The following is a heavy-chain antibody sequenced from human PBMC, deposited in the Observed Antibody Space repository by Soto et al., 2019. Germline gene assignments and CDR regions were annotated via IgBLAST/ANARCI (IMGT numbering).Heavy chain of an antibody. Sequence: GASVKVSCKASGYSFTNYAIQWVRQAPGQSLEWMGWINAGDGRTRYSEKYQGRVTITRDTSATIAYMELSSLRSEDTAVYYCARDLRVVGYCISTSCYTTYPPSYGMDVWGQGTTVTVSS. J-gene: IGHJ6*02. CDR3: ARDLRVVGYCISTSCYTTYPPSYGMDV. CDR2: INAGDGRT. D-gene: IGHD2-2*02. V-gene: IGHV1-3*01. CDR1: GYSFTNYA.